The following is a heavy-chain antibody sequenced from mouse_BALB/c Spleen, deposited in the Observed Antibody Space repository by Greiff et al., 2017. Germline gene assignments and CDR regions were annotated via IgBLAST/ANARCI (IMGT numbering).Heavy chain of an antibody. CDR1: GFSLTSYG. J-gene: IGHJ4*01. CDR3: AIYDYDYYYAMDY. Sequence: VQLVESGPGLVAPSQSLSITCTVSGFSLTSYGVHWVRQPPGKGLEWLGVIWAGGSTNYNSALMSRLSISKDNSKSQVFLKMNSLQTDDTAMYYCAIYDYDYYYAMDYWGQGTSVTVSS. CDR2: IWAGGST. V-gene: IGHV2-9*02. D-gene: IGHD2-4*01.